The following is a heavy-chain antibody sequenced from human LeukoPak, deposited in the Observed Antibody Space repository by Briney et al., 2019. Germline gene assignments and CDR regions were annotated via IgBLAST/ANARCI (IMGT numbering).Heavy chain of an antibody. V-gene: IGHV3-23*01. CDR2: ISGSGGST. Sequence: PGGSLRLSCAAAGFTFSSYAMTWVRQAPGKGLEWVSAISGSGGSTYYADSVKGRFTISRDNSKNTLYLQMNSLRAEDTAVYYCAKSGIAAAGTGDYYYYMDVWGKGTTVTISS. D-gene: IGHD6-13*01. J-gene: IGHJ6*03. CDR1: GFTFSSYA. CDR3: AKSGIAAAGTGDYYYYMDV.